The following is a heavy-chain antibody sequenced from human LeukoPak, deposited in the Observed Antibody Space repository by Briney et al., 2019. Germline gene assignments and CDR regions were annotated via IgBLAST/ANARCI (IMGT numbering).Heavy chain of an antibody. CDR3: ARGAPGGYCGSSTSCYGWFDP. V-gene: IGHV1-69*04. Sequence: GASVKVSCKASGGTFSSYAISWVRQAPGQGLEWMGRIVPILGIANYAQKFQGRVTITADKSTSTAYMELSSLRSEDTAVYYCARGAPGGYCGSSTSCYGWFDPWGQGTLVTVSS. D-gene: IGHD2-2*01. J-gene: IGHJ5*02. CDR2: IVPILGIA. CDR1: GGTFSSYA.